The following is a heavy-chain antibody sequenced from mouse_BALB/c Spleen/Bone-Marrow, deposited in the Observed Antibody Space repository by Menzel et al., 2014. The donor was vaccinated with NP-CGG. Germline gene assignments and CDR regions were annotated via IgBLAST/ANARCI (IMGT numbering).Heavy chain of an antibody. CDR2: INPNNGAT. CDR3: ARRDYGPAWFTY. V-gene: IGHV1-18*01. D-gene: IGHD1-1*01. CDR1: GYTFTEST. Sequence: VQLQQSGPELVKPGASVKISCKTSGYTFTESTINWVKQSHGKSLEWIGGINPNNGATGYNQKFKGKATLTVDKSSSTAYLELRSLTSDDSAVYHCARRDYGPAWFTYWGQGTLVTVSA. J-gene: IGHJ3*01.